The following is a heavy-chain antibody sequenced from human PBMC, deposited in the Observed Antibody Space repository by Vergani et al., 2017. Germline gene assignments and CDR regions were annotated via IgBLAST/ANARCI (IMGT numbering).Heavy chain of an antibody. J-gene: IGHJ6*02. V-gene: IGHV4-31*03. CDR1: GGSISSGGYY. D-gene: IGHD2-2*01. Sequence: QVQLQESGPGLVKPSQTLSLTCTVSGGSISSGGYYWSWIRQHPGKGLEWIGYIYYSGSTYYNPSLKSRVTISVDTSKNQFSLKLSSVTAADTAVYYCARGTVCSSTSCYFDNYGMDVWGQGTTVTVSS. CDR3: ARGTVCSSTSCYFDNYGMDV. CDR2: IYYSGST.